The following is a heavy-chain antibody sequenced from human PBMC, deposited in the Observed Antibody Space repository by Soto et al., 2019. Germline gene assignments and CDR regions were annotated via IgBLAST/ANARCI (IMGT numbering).Heavy chain of an antibody. CDR3: AREGGSGWYYYDY. CDR2: INYTGTT. J-gene: IGHJ4*01. CDR1: GGSFSGYS. V-gene: IGHV4-34*02. D-gene: IGHD6-19*01. Sequence: QVQLQQWGAGLLKPSETLSLTCAVNGGSFSGYSWTWIRQAPGKGLDWIGEINYTGTTNYSPSLKSRVTLSVDTSKNQFSLELRSVSAADTDVYYCAREGGSGWYYYDYWCHGTMVTVSS.